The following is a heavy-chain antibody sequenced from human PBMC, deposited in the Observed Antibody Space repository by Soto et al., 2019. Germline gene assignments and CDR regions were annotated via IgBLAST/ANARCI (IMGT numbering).Heavy chain of an antibody. J-gene: IGHJ4*02. CDR2: ISAYNCNT. CDR3: ARTQFGSWHDY. CDR1: GYTFTSYG. V-gene: IGHV1-18*01. D-gene: IGHD6-13*01. Sequence: GASVKVSCKASGYTFTSYGISWVRQAPGQGLEWMGWISAYNCNTNYAQKLQGSVTMTSDTSTSTAYMELRSLRSYDTAVYYCARTQFGSWHDYWGQGTLVTVS.